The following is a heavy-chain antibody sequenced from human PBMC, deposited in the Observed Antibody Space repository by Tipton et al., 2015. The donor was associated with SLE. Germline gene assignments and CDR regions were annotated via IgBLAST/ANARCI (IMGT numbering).Heavy chain of an antibody. CDR2: IVPFLGRP. D-gene: IGHD2-2*01. Sequence: QLVQSGPEVKRPGSSVKVSCKASGGILRDYAISWVRQAPGQGLEWMGGIVPFLGRPNYAQKFQGRVTISADESSTTVYMELSSLRSDDTAVYYCARAIVVVPGHYYMDVWGKGTTVTISS. J-gene: IGHJ6*03. V-gene: IGHV1-69*01. CDR1: GGILRDYA. CDR3: ARAIVVVPGHYYMDV.